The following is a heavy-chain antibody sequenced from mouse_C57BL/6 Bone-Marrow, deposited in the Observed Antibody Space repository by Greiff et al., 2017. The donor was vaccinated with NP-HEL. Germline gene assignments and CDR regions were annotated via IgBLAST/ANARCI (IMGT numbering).Heavy chain of an antibody. CDR3: ASGSRYPWYFDV. D-gene: IGHD1-1*01. CDR2: INPNNGGT. Sequence: EVQLQQSGPELVKPGASVKISCKASGYTFTDYYMNWVKQSHGKSLEWIGDINPNNGGTSYNQKFKGKATLTVDKSSSTAYMELRSLTSEDSAVDYCASGSRYPWYFDVWGTGTTVTVSS. J-gene: IGHJ1*03. CDR1: GYTFTDYY. V-gene: IGHV1-26*01.